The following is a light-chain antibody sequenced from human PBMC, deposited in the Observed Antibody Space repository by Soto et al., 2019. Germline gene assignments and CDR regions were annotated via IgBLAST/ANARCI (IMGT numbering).Light chain of an antibody. CDR1: SSDAGTSNY. V-gene: IGLV2-14*01. CDR2: EVS. CDR3: SSYTISNTRV. J-gene: IGLJ3*02. Sequence: QSALTQPASVSGSPGQSITISCTGTSSDAGTSNYVSWYQHHPGKAPKLMIYEVSYRPSGVSNRFSGSKSGNTASLTISGLQAEAEADYYCSSYTISNTRVFGGGTQLTVL.